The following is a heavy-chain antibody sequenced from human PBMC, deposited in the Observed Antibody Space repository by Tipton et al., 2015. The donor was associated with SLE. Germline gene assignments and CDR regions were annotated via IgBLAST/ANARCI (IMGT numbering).Heavy chain of an antibody. V-gene: IGHV4-34*01. J-gene: IGHJ4*02. CDR3: ARATIKAAGAPFDF. Sequence: TLSLTCAVYGESFNADYWTWVRQPPGKGLEWIGEINHNGFTTYNPSLKSRVTISLDTSKNQFPLTWNSVTAADTAIYYCARATIKAAGAPFDFWGQGTLVTVSS. D-gene: IGHD6-13*01. CDR1: GESFNADY. CDR2: INHNGFT.